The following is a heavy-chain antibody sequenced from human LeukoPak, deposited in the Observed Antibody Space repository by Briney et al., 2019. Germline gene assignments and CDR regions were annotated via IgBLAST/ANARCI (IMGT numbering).Heavy chain of an antibody. D-gene: IGHD2-21*01. CDR2: IKQDGSDK. CDR3: AREGLWVGPDSGKTRHPYWEI. CDR1: GFTFSSYW. J-gene: IGHJ3*02. V-gene: IGHV3-7*04. Sequence: GGSLRLSCAASGFTFSSYWMSWVRQAPGKGLQWVANIKQDGSDKYYVDSVKGPFTISRDNAKNSLNLQMSSLRAEDTAVYYCAREGLWVGPDSGKTRHPYWEIWGQGTMVTVSS.